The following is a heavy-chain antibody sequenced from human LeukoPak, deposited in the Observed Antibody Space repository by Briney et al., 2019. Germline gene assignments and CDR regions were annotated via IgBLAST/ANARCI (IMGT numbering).Heavy chain of an antibody. CDR1: GGTFSSYA. Sequence: ASVKVSCKASGGTFSSYAISWVRQAPGQGLEWMGGIIPIFGTANYAQKFQGRVTITADESTSTAYMELSSLRSEDTAVYYCARGTPGRDGYLPDYWGQGTLDTVSS. CDR3: ARGTPGRDGYLPDY. J-gene: IGHJ4*02. D-gene: IGHD5-24*01. CDR2: IIPIFGTA. V-gene: IGHV1-69*13.